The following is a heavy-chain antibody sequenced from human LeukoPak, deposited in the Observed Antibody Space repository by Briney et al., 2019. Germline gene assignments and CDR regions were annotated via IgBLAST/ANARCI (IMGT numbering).Heavy chain of an antibody. CDR3: ARDADPAARGWLDP. D-gene: IGHD2-15*01. V-gene: IGHV3-30*04. CDR2: ISYDGKKD. J-gene: IGHJ5*02. Sequence: GSLRLSCAASGFTFSGSPMHWVRQAPGKGLEWVALISYDGKKDFYTDSVKGRFTISRDDSKNTVFLQMDSLRADDTAMYFCARDADPAARGWLDPWGQGTLVTVSS. CDR1: GFTFSGSP.